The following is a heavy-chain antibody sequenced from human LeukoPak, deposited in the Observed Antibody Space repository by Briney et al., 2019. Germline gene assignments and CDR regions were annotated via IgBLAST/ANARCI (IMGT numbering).Heavy chain of an antibody. CDR1: GYPFRSYV. J-gene: IGHJ4*02. CDR2: INPANGNI. CDR3: ARDGYDADGYLDY. Sequence: ASVKVSCKASGYPFRSYVIHWLRQAPGQNLEWIGWINPANGNIKYSRNFQGRVTITRDTSACVVYMELSSLTYEDTAVYFCARDGYDADGYLDYWGQGALVPVSS. D-gene: IGHD5-18*01. V-gene: IGHV1-3*01.